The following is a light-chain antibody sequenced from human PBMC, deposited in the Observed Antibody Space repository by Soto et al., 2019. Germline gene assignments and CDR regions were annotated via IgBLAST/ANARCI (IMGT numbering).Light chain of an antibody. Sequence: SALTQPASVSGSPGQSITISCTGTSSDVGAYDFVSWYQQHPGKAPKLMIYDVSTRPSGVSDRFSASKSGNTASLTISGLQAEDEADYYCSAYTSSGTVVFGGGTQLTVL. CDR1: SSDVGAYDF. J-gene: IGLJ2*01. V-gene: IGLV2-14*01. CDR2: DVS. CDR3: SAYTSSGTVV.